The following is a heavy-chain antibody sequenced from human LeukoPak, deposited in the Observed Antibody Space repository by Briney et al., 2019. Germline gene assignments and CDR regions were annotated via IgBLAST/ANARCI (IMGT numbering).Heavy chain of an antibody. J-gene: IGHJ4*02. CDR1: GFTFSSYS. D-gene: IGHD3-10*01. CDR3: AREGYYGSGSSQPLDY. V-gene: IGHV3-48*02. Sequence: QPGGSLRLSWAASGFTFSSYSMNWVRQAPGKGLEWVSYISSSSSTIYYADSVKGRFTISRDNAKNSLYLQMNSLRDEDTAVYYCAREGYYGSGSSQPLDYWGQGTLVTVSS. CDR2: ISSSSSTI.